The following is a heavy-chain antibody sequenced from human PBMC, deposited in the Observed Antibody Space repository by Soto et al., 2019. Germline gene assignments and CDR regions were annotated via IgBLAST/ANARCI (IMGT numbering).Heavy chain of an antibody. V-gene: IGHV3-30*18. D-gene: IGHD5-18*01. CDR2: ISYDGSNK. Sequence: HPGGSLRLSCAASGFTFSSYGMHWVRQAPGKGLEWVAVISYDGSNKYYADSVKGRFTISRDNSKNTLYLQMNSLRAEDTAVYYCAKERDTAMVLASPFDYWGQGTLVTVSS. CDR3: AKERDTAMVLASPFDY. J-gene: IGHJ4*02. CDR1: GFTFSSYG.